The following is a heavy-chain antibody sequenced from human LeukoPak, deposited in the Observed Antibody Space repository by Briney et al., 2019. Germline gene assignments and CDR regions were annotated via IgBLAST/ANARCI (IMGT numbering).Heavy chain of an antibody. J-gene: IGHJ6*04. D-gene: IGHD3-22*01. V-gene: IGHV1-8*01. CDR1: GYTFTSYD. CDR2: MNPNSGNT. CDR3: ASLRRIVVLDV. Sequence: GASVKVSCKASGYTFTSYDINWVRQATGQGLEWMGRMNPNSGNTGYAQKLQGRVTMTRNTSISTAYMELSSLRSEDTAVYYCASLRRIVVLDVWGKGTTVTVSS.